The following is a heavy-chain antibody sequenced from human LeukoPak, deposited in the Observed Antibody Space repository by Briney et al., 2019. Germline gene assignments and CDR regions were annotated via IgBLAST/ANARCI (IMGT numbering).Heavy chain of an antibody. CDR3: ARDSV. D-gene: IGHD3-10*01. V-gene: IGHV4-39*07. CDR2: IYYSGST. CDR1: GGSISSSSYY. J-gene: IGHJ4*02. Sequence: SETLSFTCTVSGGSISSSSYYWGWIRQPPGKGLEWIGSIYYSGSTYYNPSLKSRVTISVDTSKNQFSLKLSSVTAADTAVYYCARDSVWGQGTLVTVSS.